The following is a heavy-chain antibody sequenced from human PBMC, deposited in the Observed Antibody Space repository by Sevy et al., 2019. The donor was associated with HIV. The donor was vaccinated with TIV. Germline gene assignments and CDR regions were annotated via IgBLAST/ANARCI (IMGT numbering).Heavy chain of an antibody. CDR1: GGTFSSYA. CDR2: IIPIFGTA. CDR3: AGGLYSSSLDGGY. D-gene: IGHD6-13*01. J-gene: IGHJ4*02. V-gene: IGHV1-69*13. Sequence: ASVKVSCKASGGTFSSYAISWVRQAPGQGLEWMGGIIPIFGTANYAQKFQGRVTITADESTSTAYMELSSLRSEDTAVYYCAGGLYSSSLDGGYWGQGTLVTVSS.